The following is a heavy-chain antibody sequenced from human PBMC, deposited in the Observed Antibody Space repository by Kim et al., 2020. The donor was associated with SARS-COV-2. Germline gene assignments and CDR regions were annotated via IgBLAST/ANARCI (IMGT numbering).Heavy chain of an antibody. J-gene: IGHJ3*02. D-gene: IGHD3-10*01. CDR2: ISGSGGST. CDR3: ATGILFKVLLSRIAVPDAFDI. Sequence: GGSLRLSCAASGFTFSSYAMSWVRQAPGKGLEWVSAISGSGGSTYYADSVKGRFTISRDNSKHTLYLQMNSLRAEDTAVYYCATGILFKVLLSRIAVPDAFDIWGQGTMVTVSS. CDR1: GFTFSSYA. V-gene: IGHV3-23*01.